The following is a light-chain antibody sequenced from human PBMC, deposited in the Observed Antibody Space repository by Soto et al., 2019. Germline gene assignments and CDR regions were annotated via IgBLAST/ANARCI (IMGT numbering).Light chain of an antibody. CDR3: QQLNSYPRT. CDR2: DAS. CDR1: QGISNY. Sequence: DIQLTQSPSFLSASIGDRVTITCRASQGISNYLAWYQQKPGKAPKLLIYDASTLQSGVPSRFSGSGSWTEFTLTVSCLQPEDFATYYCQQLNSYPRTFGQGTKVEIK. V-gene: IGKV1-9*01. J-gene: IGKJ1*01.